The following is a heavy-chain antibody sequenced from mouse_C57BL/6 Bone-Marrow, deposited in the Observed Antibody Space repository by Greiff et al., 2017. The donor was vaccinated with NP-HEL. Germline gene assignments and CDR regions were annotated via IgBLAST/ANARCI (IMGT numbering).Heavy chain of an antibody. CDR1: GFSLTSYG. J-gene: IGHJ2*01. CDR2: IWSGGST. V-gene: IGHV2-2*01. Sequence: QVQLQQSGPGLVQPSQSLSITCTVSGFSLTSYGVHWVRQSPGKGLEWLGVIWSGGSTDYNAAFISRLSISKDNSKSQVFFKMNSLQADDTAIYYCARYPYYGGQGTTLTVSS. CDR3: ARYPYY.